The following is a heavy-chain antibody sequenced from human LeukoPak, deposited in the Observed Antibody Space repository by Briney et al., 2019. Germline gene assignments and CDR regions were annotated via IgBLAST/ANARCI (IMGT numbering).Heavy chain of an antibody. J-gene: IGHJ4*02. Sequence: SVTVSFKASGGTFSSYAISWVRQAPGQGLEWMGRIIPILGIANYAQKFQGRVTITADKSTSTAYMELSSLRSGDTAVYYCARGGGDQPFDYWGQGTLVT. CDR3: ARGGGDQPFDY. V-gene: IGHV1-69*04. CDR2: IIPILGIA. D-gene: IGHD2-21*02. CDR1: GGTFSSYA.